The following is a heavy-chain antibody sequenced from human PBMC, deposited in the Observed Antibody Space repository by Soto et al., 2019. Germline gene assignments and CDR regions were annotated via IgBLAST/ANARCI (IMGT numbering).Heavy chain of an antibody. CDR3: ARDRVYGDYGGVNFDY. D-gene: IGHD4-17*01. V-gene: IGHV1-18*01. CDR2: ISAYNGNT. CDR1: GYTFTSYG. Sequence: QVQLVQSGAEVKKPGASVKVSCKASGYTFTSYGISWVRQAPGQGLEWMGWISAYNGNTNYAQKLQGRVTMTTDTSSSTAYMELRSLRSDDTAVYYCARDRVYGDYGGVNFDYWGQGTLVTVSS. J-gene: IGHJ4*02.